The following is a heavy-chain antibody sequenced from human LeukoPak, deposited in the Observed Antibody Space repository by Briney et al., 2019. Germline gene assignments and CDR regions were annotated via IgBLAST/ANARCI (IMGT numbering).Heavy chain of an antibody. CDR1: GFTFSDYY. V-gene: IGHV3-11*01. Sequence: PGGSLRLSCAASGFTFSDYYMSWIRRAPGKGLEWVSYISSSGSTIYYADSVKGRFTISRDNAKNSLYLQMNSLRAEDTAVYYCARVDDFWSGYVHPVYYGMDVWGQGTTVTVSS. CDR3: ARVDDFWSGYVHPVYYGMDV. D-gene: IGHD3-3*01. J-gene: IGHJ6*02. CDR2: ISSSGSTI.